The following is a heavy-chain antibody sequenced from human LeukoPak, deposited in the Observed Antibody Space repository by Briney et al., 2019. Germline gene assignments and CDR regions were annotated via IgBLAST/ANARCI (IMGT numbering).Heavy chain of an antibody. J-gene: IGHJ4*02. CDR2: IYYSVST. CDR3: ARGEYSSSSLGYDY. Sequence: SETLSLTCTVSGGSISIYYWSWIRQPPGKGLEWIGYIYYSVSTNYNPSLKSRVTISVDTSKSQFSLKLSSVTAADTAVYYCARGEYSSSSLGYDYWGQGTLVTVSS. D-gene: IGHD6-6*01. V-gene: IGHV4-59*01. CDR1: GGSISIYY.